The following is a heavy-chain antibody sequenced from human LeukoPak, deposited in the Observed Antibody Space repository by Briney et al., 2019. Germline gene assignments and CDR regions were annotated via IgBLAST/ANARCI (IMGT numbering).Heavy chain of an antibody. CDR2: IYFGGT. D-gene: IGHD4-17*01. CDR3: ARHDYGDSPGIWFFDL. CDR1: GDSINRYY. J-gene: IGHJ2*01. Sequence: PSETLSLTCTVSGDSINRYYWSWIRQPPGRGLEWIGYIYFGGTNYNPSLKSRVTISVDTSKNQFSLKLSSVTAADTAVYYCARHDYGDSPGIWFFDLWGRGTLVTVSS. V-gene: IGHV4-59*08.